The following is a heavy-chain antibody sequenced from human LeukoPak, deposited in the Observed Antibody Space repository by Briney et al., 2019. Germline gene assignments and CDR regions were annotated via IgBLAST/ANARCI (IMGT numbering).Heavy chain of an antibody. CDR2: IKQDGSEK. D-gene: IGHD6-19*01. J-gene: IGHJ4*02. CDR1: GFTFRSYW. CDR3: ASGWYSSGWYGY. Sequence: GGSLRLSWAASGFTFRSYWMSWVRQAPGKGLEWVANIKQDGSEKYYVDSVKGRFTISRDNAKNSLYLQMNSLRAEDTAVYYCASGWYSSGWYGYWGQGTLVTVSS. V-gene: IGHV3-7*01.